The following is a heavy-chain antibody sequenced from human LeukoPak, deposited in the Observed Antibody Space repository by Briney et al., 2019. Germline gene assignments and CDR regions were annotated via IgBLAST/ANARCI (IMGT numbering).Heavy chain of an antibody. J-gene: IGHJ5*02. Sequence: GGSLRLSCAASGFTFTSYAMSWVRKPPGKGLEGVSAISGSGGSTYYADSVKGRFTISRDNSKNTLYLQMNSLRAEDTAVYYCAKGPSGNPVTTWGQGTLVSVSS. CDR3: AKGPSGNPVTT. CDR2: ISGSGGST. D-gene: IGHD4-17*01. CDR1: GFTFTSYA. V-gene: IGHV3-23*01.